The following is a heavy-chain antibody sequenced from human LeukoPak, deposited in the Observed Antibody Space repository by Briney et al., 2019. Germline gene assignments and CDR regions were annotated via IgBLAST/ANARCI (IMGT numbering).Heavy chain of an antibody. V-gene: IGHV4-30-2*01. CDR1: GGSISSGGYS. Sequence: PSQTLSLTCAVSGGSISSGGYSWSWIRQPPGKGLEWIGYIYHSGSTYYNPSLKSRVTISVDRSKNQFSLKLSSVTAADTAVYYCARVRGWLQPYFDYWGQGTLVTVSS. D-gene: IGHD5-24*01. CDR2: IYHSGST. CDR3: ARVRGWLQPYFDY. J-gene: IGHJ4*02.